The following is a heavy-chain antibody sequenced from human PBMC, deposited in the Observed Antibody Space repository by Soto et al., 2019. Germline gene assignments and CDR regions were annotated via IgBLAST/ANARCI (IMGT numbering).Heavy chain of an antibody. D-gene: IGHD1-1*01. CDR3: AREERSYDYYYGMDV. V-gene: IGHV3-33*01. Sequence: PGGSLRLSCAASGFTFSSYGMHWVRQAPGKGLEWVAVIWYDGSNKYYADSVKGRFTISRDNSKNTLYLQMNSLRAEDTAVYYCAREERSYDYYYGMDVWGQGTTVTVSS. CDR2: IWYDGSNK. J-gene: IGHJ6*02. CDR1: GFTFSSYG.